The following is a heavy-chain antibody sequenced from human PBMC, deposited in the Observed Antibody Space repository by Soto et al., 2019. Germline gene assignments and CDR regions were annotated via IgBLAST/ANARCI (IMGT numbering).Heavy chain of an antibody. J-gene: IGHJ4*02. D-gene: IGHD3-3*01. CDR2: IRQDGSEN. CDR3: AGVSQGDFWSGELNFDY. Sequence: GGSLRLSCAASGFTFSSYWMTWVRQAPGKGLEWVANIRQDGSENYHVDYVKGRFTISRDNAKNSLYLQMNSLRADDKAVYYCAGVSQGDFWSGELNFDYWGQGTLVTVSS. CDR1: GFTFSSYW. V-gene: IGHV3-7*01.